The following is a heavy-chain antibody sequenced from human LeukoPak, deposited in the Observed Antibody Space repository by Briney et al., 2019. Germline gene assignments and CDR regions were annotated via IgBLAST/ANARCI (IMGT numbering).Heavy chain of an antibody. Sequence: ASVKVSCKASGYTFTSYYMHWVRQAPGQGLEWMGIINPSGGSTSYAQKFQGRVTMTRDTSTSTVYMELSSLRSEDTAVYYCARALYYDFWSRYYKEENWFDPWGQGTLVTVSS. V-gene: IGHV1-46*01. D-gene: IGHD3-3*01. CDR1: GYTFTSYY. CDR3: ARALYYDFWSRYYKEENWFDP. J-gene: IGHJ5*02. CDR2: INPSGGST.